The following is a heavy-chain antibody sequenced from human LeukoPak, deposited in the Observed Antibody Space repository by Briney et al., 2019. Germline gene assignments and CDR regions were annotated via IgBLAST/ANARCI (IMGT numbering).Heavy chain of an antibody. CDR2: INPSGGST. D-gene: IGHD3-22*01. Sequence: ASVKVSCKASGYTFTRYYMHLVRQAPGEGLEWMGIINPSGGSTSHAQKFQGRVTMTRDTSTSTVYMELSSLRSEDTAVYYCARAFPDYYDSSGYYPYYYYYMDVWGKGTTVTVSS. V-gene: IGHV1-46*01. CDR1: GYTFTRYY. J-gene: IGHJ6*03. CDR3: ARAFPDYYDSSGYYPYYYYYMDV.